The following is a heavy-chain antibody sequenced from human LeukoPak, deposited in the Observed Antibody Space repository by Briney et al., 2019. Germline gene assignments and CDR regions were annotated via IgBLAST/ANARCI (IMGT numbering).Heavy chain of an antibody. Sequence: SETLSLTCTVSGGSISSYYWSWIRQPPGKGLEWIWYIYDSGNTNYNPSLKSRVTISVDTSKNQFSLKVRSVTAADTAVYYCAKGEGDYWGQGTLVTVSS. V-gene: IGHV4-59*01. D-gene: IGHD2-21*01. CDR1: GGSISSYY. CDR3: AKGEGDY. J-gene: IGHJ4*02. CDR2: IYDSGNT.